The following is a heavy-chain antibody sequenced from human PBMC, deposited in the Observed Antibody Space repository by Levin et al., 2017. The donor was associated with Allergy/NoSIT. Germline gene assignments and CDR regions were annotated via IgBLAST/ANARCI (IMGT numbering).Heavy chain of an antibody. CDR2: VYYTGTT. Sequence: ASETLSLTCGVSGGSISSRSYYCGWIRQPPGKGLEWIGSVYYTGTTFYNPSLTGRLTISVDTSKNQFSLKLSSVTATDTAIYYCATTQLGDFGSWGQGTLVTVSS. CDR3: ATTQLGDFGS. CDR1: GGSISSRSYY. D-gene: IGHD4-17*01. J-gene: IGHJ4*02. V-gene: IGHV4-39*01.